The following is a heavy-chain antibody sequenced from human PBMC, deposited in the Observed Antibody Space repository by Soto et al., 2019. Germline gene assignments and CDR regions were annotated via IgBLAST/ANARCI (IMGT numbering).Heavy chain of an antibody. V-gene: IGHV4-39*01. CDR3: AIRDTAKGRGFDY. Sequence: SETLSLTCTVSGGSISSSSYFWGWIRQPPGKGLESIGSIYYSGSTYYNPSLKSRVTISVDTSKNQFSLKLSSVTAADTAVYHCAIRDTAKGRGFDYWGQGTLVTVSS. CDR2: IYYSGST. D-gene: IGHD5-18*01. J-gene: IGHJ4*02. CDR1: GGSISSSSYF.